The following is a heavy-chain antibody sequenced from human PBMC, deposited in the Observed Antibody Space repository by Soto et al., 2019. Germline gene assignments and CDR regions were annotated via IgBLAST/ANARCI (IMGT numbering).Heavy chain of an antibody. Sequence: PSETLSLTCTVSGGSISSGGYYWSWIRQHPGKGLEWIGYIYYSGSTYYNPSLKSRVTISVDTSKNQFSLKLSSVTAADTAVYYCARVSVEHYDFWSGLGGNYFDYWGQGTLVTVSS. J-gene: IGHJ4*02. CDR2: IYYSGST. V-gene: IGHV4-31*03. D-gene: IGHD3-3*01. CDR3: ARVSVEHYDFWSGLGGNYFDY. CDR1: GGSISSGGYY.